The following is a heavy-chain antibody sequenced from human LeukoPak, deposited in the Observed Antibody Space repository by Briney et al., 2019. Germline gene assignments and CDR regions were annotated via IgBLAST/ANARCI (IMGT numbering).Heavy chain of an antibody. V-gene: IGHV4-34*01. J-gene: IGHJ3*02. Sequence: PSETLSLTCAVDGGSLSGYYWSWIRQPPGKGLEWIGDINHSGSTNYNPSLKSRVTISVDTSKNQFSLKLSSVTAADTAVYYCASRYSYGFGDAFDIWGQGTMVTVSS. CDR1: GGSLSGYY. CDR2: INHSGST. D-gene: IGHD5-18*01. CDR3: ASRYSYGFGDAFDI.